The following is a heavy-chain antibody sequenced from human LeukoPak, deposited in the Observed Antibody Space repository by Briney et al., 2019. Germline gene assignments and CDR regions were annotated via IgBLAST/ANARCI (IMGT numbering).Heavy chain of an antibody. D-gene: IGHD5-12*01. CDR3: SRGRYSGYYPNFDY. CDR2: ISPNSGSS. V-gene: IGHV1-2*02. CDR1: GYTFTGYY. J-gene: IGHJ4*02. Sequence: GASVTVSYKPSGYTFTGYYMHWLRQAPGQGLEGMGWISPNSGSSDHAQKFQRRVTITSVTSIDPAHMELSTLRSDDTAVCCLSRGRYSGYYPNFDYWGQGTLVTVAS.